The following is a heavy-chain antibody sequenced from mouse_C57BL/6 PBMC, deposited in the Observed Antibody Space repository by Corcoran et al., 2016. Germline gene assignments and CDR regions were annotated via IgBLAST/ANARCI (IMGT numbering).Heavy chain of an antibody. Sequence: EVQLQQSGPELVKPGASVKISCKASGYTFTDYYMNWVKQSHGKSLEWIGDINPNNGGTSYNQKFKGKATLTVDKSSSTAYMELRSLTSEDSAVYYCARPSFYYYGSRMDYWGQGTSVTVSS. J-gene: IGHJ4*01. CDR1: GYTFTDYY. V-gene: IGHV1-26*01. D-gene: IGHD1-1*01. CDR2: INPNNGGT. CDR3: ARPSFYYYGSRMDY.